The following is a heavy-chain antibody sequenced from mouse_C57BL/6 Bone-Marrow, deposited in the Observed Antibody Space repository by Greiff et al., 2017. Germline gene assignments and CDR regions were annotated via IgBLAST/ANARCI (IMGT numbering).Heavy chain of an antibody. CDR2: ISSGGSYT. Sequence: EVKLVESGGDLVKPGGSLKLSCAASGFTFTSYGMSWVRQTPDKRLEWVATISSGGSYTYYPDSVKGRFTISRDNAKNTLYLQMSSLKAEDTAKYCCARPTGFAYWGQGTLVTVSA. V-gene: IGHV5-6*01. J-gene: IGHJ3*01. CDR3: ARPTGFAY. CDR1: GFTFTSYG.